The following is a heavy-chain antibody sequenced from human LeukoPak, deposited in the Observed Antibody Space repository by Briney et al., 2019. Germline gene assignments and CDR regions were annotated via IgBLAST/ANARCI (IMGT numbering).Heavy chain of an antibody. J-gene: IGHJ6*03. V-gene: IGHV4-59*01. D-gene: IGHD6-13*01. Sequence: PSETLSLTCTVPGGSISSYYWSWIRQPPGKGLEWIGYIYYSGSTNYNPSLKSRVTISVDTSKNQFSLKLSPVTAADTAVYYCARSYSSSWYITQYYYYMDVWGKGTTVTVSS. CDR2: IYYSGST. CDR1: GGSISSYY. CDR3: ARSYSSSWYITQYYYYMDV.